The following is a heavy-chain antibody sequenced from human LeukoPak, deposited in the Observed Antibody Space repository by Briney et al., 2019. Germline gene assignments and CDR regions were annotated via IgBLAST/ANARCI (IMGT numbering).Heavy chain of an antibody. J-gene: IGHJ4*02. CDR1: GGSISSTSYY. V-gene: IGHV4-39*07. CDR2: INHSGST. CDR3: ARDYDSSGYLQGYYFDY. D-gene: IGHD3-22*01. Sequence: SETLSLTCTVSGGSISSTSYYWGWIRQPPGKGLEWIGEINHSGSTNYNPSLKSRVTISVDTSKNQFSLKLSSVTAADTAVYYCARDYDSSGYLQGYYFDYWGQGTLVTVSS.